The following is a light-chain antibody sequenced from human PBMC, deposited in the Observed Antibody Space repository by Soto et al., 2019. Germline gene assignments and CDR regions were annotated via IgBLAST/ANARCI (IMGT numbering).Light chain of an antibody. CDR2: GAS. CDR1: QSVRSGY. Sequence: EIVLTQSPGTLSLSPGARATLSFRASQSVRSGYFAWYQQKPGQAPRLLIVGASSRATGIPDRFSGGGSGTDFTLTISRLEPTDFALSYCHPYGNSPLTFGGGTTVEIK. J-gene: IGKJ4*01. CDR3: HPYGNSPLT. V-gene: IGKV3-20*01.